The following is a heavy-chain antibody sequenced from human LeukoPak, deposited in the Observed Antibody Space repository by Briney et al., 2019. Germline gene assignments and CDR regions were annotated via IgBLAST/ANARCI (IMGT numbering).Heavy chain of an antibody. Sequence: PGGSLRLSCAASGFTFSSYAMNWVRQAPGKGLEWVSGISGSGGSTYYADSVKGRFTISRDNYRNTLYLQMNSLRAEDTAIYYCARGGGEQNYYFDYWGQGNLVTVSS. J-gene: IGHJ4*02. V-gene: IGHV3-23*01. CDR3: ARGGGEQNYYFDY. CDR1: GFTFSSYA. CDR2: ISGSGGST. D-gene: IGHD1/OR15-1a*01.